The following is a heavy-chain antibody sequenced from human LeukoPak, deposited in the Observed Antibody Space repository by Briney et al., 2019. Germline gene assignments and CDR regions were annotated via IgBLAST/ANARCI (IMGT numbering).Heavy chain of an antibody. D-gene: IGHD5-24*01. V-gene: IGHV3-11*06. Sequence: GGSLRLSCAASGFTFSDYYMSWIRQAPGKGLEWLSYISSGSSYTNYADSVKGRFTISRDNAKNSLYLQMSSLRPEDTAVYYCAGRGDGNLYYFDHWGQGTLVTASS. CDR1: GFTFSDYY. CDR2: ISSGSSYT. J-gene: IGHJ4*02. CDR3: AGRGDGNLYYFDH.